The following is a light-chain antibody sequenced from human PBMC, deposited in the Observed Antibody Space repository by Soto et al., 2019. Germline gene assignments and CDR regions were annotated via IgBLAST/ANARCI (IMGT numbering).Light chain of an antibody. Sequence: QSVPTQPASVSGSPGQSITISCTGTSSDVGVYDYVSWYQQHPGKAPKLMISEVSNRPSGVSNRFSGSKSGNTASLTISGLQAEDEANYYCSSYTSSSHVVFGGGTKVTVL. CDR3: SSYTSSSHVV. CDR2: EVS. CDR1: SSDVGVYDY. V-gene: IGLV2-14*01. J-gene: IGLJ2*01.